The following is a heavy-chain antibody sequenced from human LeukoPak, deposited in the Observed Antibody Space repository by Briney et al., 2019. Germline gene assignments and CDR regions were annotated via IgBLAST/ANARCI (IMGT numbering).Heavy chain of an antibody. J-gene: IGHJ5*02. CDR2: ISPSGGST. CDR1: GYTFTSYG. V-gene: IGHV1-46*01. CDR3: AREHFDWLSVSKINCFDP. D-gene: IGHD3-9*01. Sequence: ASVKVSCKASGYTFTSYGISWVRQAPGQGLEWMGIISPSGGSTSYAQKFKDRVTMTRDTSTNTVYMELSSLRSEDTAVYYCAREHFDWLSVSKINCFDPWGQGTLVTVSS.